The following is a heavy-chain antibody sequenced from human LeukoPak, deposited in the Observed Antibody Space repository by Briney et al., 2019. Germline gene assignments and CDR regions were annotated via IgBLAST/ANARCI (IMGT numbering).Heavy chain of an antibody. J-gene: IGHJ4*02. CDR3: ARANIAVAGIVPDGILGY. CDR1: VGTFSSYT. V-gene: IGHV1-46*01. CDR2: INTSDIGT. D-gene: IGHD6-19*01. Sequence: AAVKVSYKPSVGTFSSYTMNWVRQAPGHGLEGMGIINTSDIGTSYAQKVQGRVTMTRNTSTSTAYMALSSLRSEDTAVYYCARANIAVAGIVPDGILGYWGQGTLVTVSS.